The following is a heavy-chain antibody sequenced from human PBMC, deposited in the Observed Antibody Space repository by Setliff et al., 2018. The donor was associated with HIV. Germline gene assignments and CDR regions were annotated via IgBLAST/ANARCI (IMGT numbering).Heavy chain of an antibody. J-gene: IGHJ3*02. CDR1: GYTFTGYY. D-gene: IGHD7-27*01. CDR3: ASPSFWGSGARNIDAFDM. Sequence: ASVKVSCKTSGYTFTGYYMHWVRQAPGQGLEWMGWINPKSGGTKYAQKFQARVTMTRDTSISTAYMELSSLKSDDTAVYYCASPSFWGSGARNIDAFDMWGQGTLVTVSS. CDR2: INPKSGGT. V-gene: IGHV1-2*02.